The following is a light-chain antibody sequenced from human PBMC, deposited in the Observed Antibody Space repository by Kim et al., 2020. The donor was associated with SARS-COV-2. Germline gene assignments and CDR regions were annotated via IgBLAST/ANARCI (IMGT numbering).Light chain of an antibody. CDR3: KSRDSSGNYLM. CDR1: SLRRYY. Sequence: SSELPQDPAVSVALGQTVRITCQGDSLRRYYASWYQQKPGQAPLLVIYGKNNRPSGIPDRFSGSSSGNTASLTITGAQAEDEADYYCKSRDSSGNYLMFG. J-gene: IGLJ3*02. CDR2: GKN. V-gene: IGLV3-19*01.